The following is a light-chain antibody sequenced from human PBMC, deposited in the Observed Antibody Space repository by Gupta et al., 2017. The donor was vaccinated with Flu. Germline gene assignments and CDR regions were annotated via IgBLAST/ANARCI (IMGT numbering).Light chain of an antibody. Sequence: EIVVTQSPATLSLSPGERAILSCRTSQSVGTYLAWYQHKPGQAPRMVIYDAFNRATGIPARFSGSGSGTAFTLIISSLEPEDFAVDYCQQRHSGPIAFGQGTRLEIK. J-gene: IGKJ5*01. V-gene: IGKV3-11*01. CDR2: DAF. CDR1: QSVGTY. CDR3: QQRHSGPIA.